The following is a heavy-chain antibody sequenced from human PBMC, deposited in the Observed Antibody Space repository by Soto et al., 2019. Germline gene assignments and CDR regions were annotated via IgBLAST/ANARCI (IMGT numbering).Heavy chain of an antibody. Sequence: EVQLLESGGDLVQPGGSLRLSCAASGFTFSTYAMSWVRQAPGKGLEWVSSITGSGGNTYYAGSVKGRFAISRDNSKNTLYLQITGLRAEDTAVYYCANHDRMGMTTLYYYYMDGWGGGTTVTVFS. V-gene: IGHV3-23*01. D-gene: IGHD3-16*01. CDR1: GFTFSTYA. CDR2: ITGSGGNT. CDR3: ANHDRMGMTTLYYYYMDG. J-gene: IGHJ6*03.